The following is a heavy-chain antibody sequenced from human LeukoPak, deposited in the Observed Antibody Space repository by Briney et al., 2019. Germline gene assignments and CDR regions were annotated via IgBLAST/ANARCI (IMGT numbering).Heavy chain of an antibody. CDR3: AKAATVTTAGDYYYYGMDV. D-gene: IGHD4-17*01. V-gene: IGHV3-23*01. CDR1: GFTFSSYA. J-gene: IGHJ6*02. Sequence: PGGSLRLSCAVSGFTFSSYAMSWVRQAPGKGLEWVSAISGSGGSTYYADSVKGRFTISRDNSKNTLYLQMNSLRAEDTAVYYCAKAATVTTAGDYYYYGMDVWGQGTTVTVSS. CDR2: ISGSGGST.